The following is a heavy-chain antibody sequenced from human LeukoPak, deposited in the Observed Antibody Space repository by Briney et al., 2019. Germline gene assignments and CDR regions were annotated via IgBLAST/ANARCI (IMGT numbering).Heavy chain of an antibody. CDR2: ISSSSYI. CDR1: GFTFSSYA. J-gene: IGHJ4*02. CDR3: ARDPPVLGSSDRVHY. Sequence: GGSLRLSCAASGFTFSSYAMNWVRQAPGKGLEWVSSISSSSYIYYVDSVKGRFTISRDNAKNSLYLQMNSLRAEDTAVYYCARDPPVLGSSDRVHYWGQGTLVTVSS. D-gene: IGHD2-2*01. V-gene: IGHV3-21*01.